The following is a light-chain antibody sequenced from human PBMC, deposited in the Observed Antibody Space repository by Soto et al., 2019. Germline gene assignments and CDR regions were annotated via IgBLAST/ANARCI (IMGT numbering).Light chain of an antibody. V-gene: IGKV1-39*01. J-gene: IGKJ2*01. CDR3: LQSSSVPRT. CDR1: QSINSY. Sequence: DILMTQSPSSLSASIGDRVTITCRASQSINSYLHWYQQKPGKAPKLLISGASTLQSGVPSRFSGSGSGTDFTLTISSLQPEDFASYYCLQSSSVPRTFGQGTKLEIK. CDR2: GAS.